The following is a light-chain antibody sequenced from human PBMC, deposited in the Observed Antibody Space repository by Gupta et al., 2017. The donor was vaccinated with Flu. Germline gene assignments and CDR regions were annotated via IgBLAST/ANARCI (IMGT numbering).Light chain of an antibody. CDR1: QSVGSY. J-gene: IGKJ4*01. CDR2: DAS. Sequence: EIALTQSPATLSLSPGERATLSCRASQSVGSYLAWYQQKPGQAHRLLIYDASNRATGIPARFSGGGSGTDLTLTISSLEPEDVAVDYCQQRSKSPNFGGGTKVEIK. V-gene: IGKV3-11*01. CDR3: QQRSKSPN.